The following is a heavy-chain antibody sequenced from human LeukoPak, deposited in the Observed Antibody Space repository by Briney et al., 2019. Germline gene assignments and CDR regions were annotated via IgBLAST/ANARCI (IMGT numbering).Heavy chain of an antibody. CDR1: GFTFSSYS. V-gene: IGHV3-21*01. Sequence: GGSLRLSCAASGFTFSSYSMNWVRQAPGKGLEWVSSISSSSSYIYYADSVKGRFTISRDNAKNSLYLQMNSLRAADTAVYYCARAGLVGALDYWGQGTLVTVSS. J-gene: IGHJ4*02. CDR2: ISSSSSYI. D-gene: IGHD1-26*01. CDR3: ARAGLVGALDY.